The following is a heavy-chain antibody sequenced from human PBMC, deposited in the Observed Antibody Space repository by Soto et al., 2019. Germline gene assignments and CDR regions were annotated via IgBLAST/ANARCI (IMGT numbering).Heavy chain of an antibody. CDR1: GGSITSGGYS. CDR3: ARVFSSSRGGWFDP. J-gene: IGHJ5*02. V-gene: IGHV4-30-2*01. D-gene: IGHD6-13*01. Sequence: SETLSLTCAVSGGSITSGGYSWSWIRQPPGKGLEWIGYIYQSGCTYYSPSLKSRVTISLDRSKNHFSLRLNSVTAADTAVYYCARVFSSSRGGWFDPWGQGTLVTVSS. CDR2: IYQSGCT.